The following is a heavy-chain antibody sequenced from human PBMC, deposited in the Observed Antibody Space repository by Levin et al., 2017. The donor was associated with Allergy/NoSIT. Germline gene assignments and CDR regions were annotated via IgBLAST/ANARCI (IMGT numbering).Heavy chain of an antibody. CDR1: GFIFSAYT. CDR3: ARDDDTPRNSDFDL. D-gene: IGHD3-22*01. Sequence: GESLKISCAASGFIFSAYTMHWVRQAPGKRLEWVAVISSDGNTQRYADSVKGRFTISRDNSNNTLCLQMNSLRAEDTAVYYCARDDDTPRNSDFDLWGLGTLVTVSS. J-gene: IGHJ2*01. V-gene: IGHV3-30-3*01. CDR2: ISSDGNTQ.